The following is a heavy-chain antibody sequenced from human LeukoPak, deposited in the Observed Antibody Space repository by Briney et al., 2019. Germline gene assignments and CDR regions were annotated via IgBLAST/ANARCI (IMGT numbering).Heavy chain of an antibody. CDR2: ISYDGSNK. CDR3: AKDRVVPAAVRYMDV. D-gene: IGHD2-2*01. J-gene: IGHJ6*03. CDR1: GFTFGSYG. Sequence: QSGGSLRLSCAASGFTFGSYGMHWVRQAPGKGLEWVAVISYDGSNKYYADSVKGRFTISRDNSKNTLYLQMNSLRAEDTAVYYCAKDRVVPAAVRYMDVWGKGTTVTVSS. V-gene: IGHV3-30*18.